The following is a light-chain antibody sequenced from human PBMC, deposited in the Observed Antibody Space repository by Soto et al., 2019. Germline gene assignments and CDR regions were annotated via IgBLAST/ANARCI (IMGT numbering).Light chain of an antibody. CDR3: QKYNRAPPWT. Sequence: DIQMTQSPSSLSASVGDRVTITCRASQDISNYLAWYQQKPGKVPKLLIYAASTLQSGVPSRFSGSGSGTDFTLTITSLQPEDVATYYCQKYNRAPPWTFGPGTXVDIK. CDR2: AAS. J-gene: IGKJ1*01. V-gene: IGKV1-27*01. CDR1: QDISNY.